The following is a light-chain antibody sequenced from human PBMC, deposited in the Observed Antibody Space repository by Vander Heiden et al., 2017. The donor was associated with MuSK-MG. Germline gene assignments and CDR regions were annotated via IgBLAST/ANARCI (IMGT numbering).Light chain of an antibody. V-gene: IGKV1-5*03. J-gene: IGKJ1*01. CDR3: HQDNSYSET. Sequence: DIQMTQPPSTLSASVGDRVTITCRASQSISSWLAWYQQKPGKAPKLLIYKASSLESAVPSRFSGSASGTEFTLTISILHPDDFATYYCHQDNSYSETFGQGTKVEIK. CDR1: QSISSW. CDR2: KAS.